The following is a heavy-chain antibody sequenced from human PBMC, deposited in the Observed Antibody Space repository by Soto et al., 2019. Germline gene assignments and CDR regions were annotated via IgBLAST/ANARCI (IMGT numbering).Heavy chain of an antibody. J-gene: IGHJ2*01. CDR2: IYYSGST. V-gene: IGHV4-31*03. CDR1: GGSISSEGYY. CDR3: ERGGRGPNTSGWYFDL. Sequence: QVQLQESGPGLVKPSQTLSLTCTVSGGSISSEGYYWSWIRQHPGRGLEWIGYIYYSGSTSYNPSLKRRVSISPDTSKNQFSLRLSSVTAADTAVYYCERGGRGPNTSGWYFDLWGRGSLVTVSS. D-gene: IGHD3-16*01.